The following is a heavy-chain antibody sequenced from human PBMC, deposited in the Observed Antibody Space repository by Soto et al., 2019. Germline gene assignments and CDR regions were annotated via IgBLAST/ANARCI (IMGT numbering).Heavy chain of an antibody. CDR3: ARDRGGSGSYSFDY. Sequence: QVQLVQSGAEVKKPGASVKVSCKASGYTFDTYGISWVRQAPGQGLEWMGWIRRYNGNTNYAQKFQGRVTVTTDTSTSTAYMELRTLTSDDTAMYYCARDRGGSGSYSFDYWGQGSLVIVSS. CDR1: GYTFDTYG. CDR2: IRRYNGNT. D-gene: IGHD3-10*01. V-gene: IGHV1-18*01. J-gene: IGHJ4*02.